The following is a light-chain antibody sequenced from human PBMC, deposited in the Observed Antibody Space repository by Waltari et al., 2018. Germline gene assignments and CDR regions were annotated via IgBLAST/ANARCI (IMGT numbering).Light chain of an antibody. CDR2: DVF. V-gene: IGKV1-33*01. CDR3: QQYSSPPP. J-gene: IGKJ3*01. CDR1: QDINDY. Sequence: DLQMPQSPSSLSASGGDTVTISCQASQDINDYLNWYPQKAGKAPRLLIFDVFNLETGVPSRFGGSGCGTNSTITISRLQPDYFATYYCQQYSSPPPFGPGTRVDVK.